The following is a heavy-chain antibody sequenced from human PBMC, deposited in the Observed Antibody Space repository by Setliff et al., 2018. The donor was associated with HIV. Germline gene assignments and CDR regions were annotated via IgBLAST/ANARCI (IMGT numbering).Heavy chain of an antibody. V-gene: IGHV2-70*11. J-gene: IGHJ4*02. CDR2: IDWDDDK. Sequence: TLSLTCAVSGYSISSGYYWGWIRQPPGKALEWLARIDWDDDKYYSTSLKTRLTISKDTSKNRVVFTMTDMDPVDTATYYCAYSGRQLRGPYFDFWGQGTPVTVSS. D-gene: IGHD1-1*01. CDR3: AYSGRQLRGPYFDF. CDR1: GYSISSGYYW.